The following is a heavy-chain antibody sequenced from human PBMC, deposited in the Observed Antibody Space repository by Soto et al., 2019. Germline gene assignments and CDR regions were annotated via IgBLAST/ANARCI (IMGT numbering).Heavy chain of an antibody. Sequence: PSETLSLTCGVYGGSFSGYYWGWIRQPPGKGLEWIGETDHSGYTDNNPSLKSRLTISVDTSKNQFSLKLSSVTAADTAVYYCARGKYYGSGSYYPIWSQGTMVTVSS. CDR1: GGSFSGYY. CDR3: ARGKYYGSGSYYPI. CDR2: TDHSGYT. J-gene: IGHJ3*02. D-gene: IGHD3-10*01. V-gene: IGHV4-34*01.